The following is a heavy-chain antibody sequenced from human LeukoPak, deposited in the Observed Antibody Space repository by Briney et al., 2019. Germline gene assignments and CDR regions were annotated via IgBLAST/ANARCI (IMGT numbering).Heavy chain of an antibody. Sequence: SQTLSLTCTVSGGSISSGDYYWSWIRQPPGKGLEWIGYICYSGSTYYNPSLRSRVAMSVDTSKNQFSLKLSSVTAADTAVYYCASITMVRGAYAQIDDWGQGTLVAVSS. D-gene: IGHD3-10*01. CDR3: ASITMVRGAYAQIDD. CDR1: GGSISSGDYY. J-gene: IGHJ4*02. CDR2: ICYSGST. V-gene: IGHV4-30-4*01.